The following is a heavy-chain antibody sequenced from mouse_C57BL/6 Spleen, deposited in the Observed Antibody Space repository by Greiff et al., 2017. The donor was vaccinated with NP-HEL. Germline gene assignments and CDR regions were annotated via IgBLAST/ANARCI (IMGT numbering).Heavy chain of an antibody. Sequence: SGAELVKPGASVKISRKASGYAFSSHWMNWGKQRPGKGPEWNGQIYPGDGDTNYNGKLKGKATLTADKSSSTAYMQPSSLTSEDSAVYFCARSTTVVAPFADWGQGTLVTVSA. V-gene: IGHV1-80*01. CDR3: ARSTTVVAPFAD. D-gene: IGHD1-1*01. CDR1: GYAFSSHW. J-gene: IGHJ3*01. CDR2: IYPGDGDT.